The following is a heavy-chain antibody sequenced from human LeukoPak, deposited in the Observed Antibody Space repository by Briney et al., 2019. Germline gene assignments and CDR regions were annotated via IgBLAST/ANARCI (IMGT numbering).Heavy chain of an antibody. CDR2: IYTSGST. J-gene: IGHJ4*02. Sequence: SETLSLTCTVSGGSISSGSYYWSWIRQPAGKGLEWIGRIYTSGSTNYNPSLKSRVTISVDTSKNQFSLKLSSVTAADTAVYYCARGGIVVVPAEPYFDYWGQGTLVTVSS. D-gene: IGHD2-2*01. CDR1: GGSISSGSYY. V-gene: IGHV4-61*02. CDR3: ARGGIVVVPAEPYFDY.